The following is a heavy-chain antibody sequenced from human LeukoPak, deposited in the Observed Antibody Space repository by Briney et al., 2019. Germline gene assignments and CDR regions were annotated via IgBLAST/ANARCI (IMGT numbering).Heavy chain of an antibody. CDR2: IKQDGSEK. CDR1: GFTFSSYW. J-gene: IGHJ4*02. CDR3: ARGLSGGDPNFDY. V-gene: IGHV3-7*01. D-gene: IGHD3-10*01. Sequence: PGGSLRLSCAASGFTFSSYWMSWVRQAPGKGLEWVANIKQDGSEKYYVDSVKGRFTISRDNAKNSLYLQMNSLRAEDTAVYYCARGLSGGDPNFDYWGQGTLVTVSS.